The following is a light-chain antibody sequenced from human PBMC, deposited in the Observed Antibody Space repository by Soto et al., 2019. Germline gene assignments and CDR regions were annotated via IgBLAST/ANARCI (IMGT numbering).Light chain of an antibody. Sequence: EIVLTQSPGTLSLSPGERATLSCRASQSVASSFLAWYQQKPGQAPRLLIYNSYSRATGIPDRFSGSGSGTDFTLTISRLEPEDFAVYYCQQRSNWPTFGPGTKVDIK. CDR2: NSY. CDR3: QQRSNWPT. CDR1: QSVASSF. J-gene: IGKJ3*01. V-gene: IGKV3D-20*02.